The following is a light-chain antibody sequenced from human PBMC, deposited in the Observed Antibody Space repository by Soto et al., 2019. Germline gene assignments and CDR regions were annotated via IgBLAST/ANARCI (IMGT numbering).Light chain of an antibody. J-gene: IGKJ1*01. Sequence: EIVMTQSPATLSVSPGERARLSCRASQSVSSNLAWYQQKPGQAPRVLIYGASTRATGIPARFSGSGSGTEFTLTFSSLQSEDFAVYSCQQYNNWPQTFGKGTKVDIK. CDR3: QQYNNWPQT. CDR2: GAS. V-gene: IGKV3-15*01. CDR1: QSVSSN.